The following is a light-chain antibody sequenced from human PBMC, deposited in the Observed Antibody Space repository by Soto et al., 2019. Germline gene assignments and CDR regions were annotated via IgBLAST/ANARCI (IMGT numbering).Light chain of an antibody. V-gene: IGLV2-11*01. Sequence: QSVLTQPASVSGSPGQSITISCTGTSSDVGGYNLVSWYQQHPGKAPKVMIYDVSRRPSGVPDRFSGSKSGNTASPTISGLQADDEADYYCCSYAGSFTLVFGGGTQLTVL. CDR1: SSDVGGYNL. J-gene: IGLJ2*01. CDR2: DVS. CDR3: CSYAGSFTLV.